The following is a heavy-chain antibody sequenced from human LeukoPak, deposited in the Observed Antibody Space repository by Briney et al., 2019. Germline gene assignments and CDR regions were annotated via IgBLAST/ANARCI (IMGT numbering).Heavy chain of an antibody. CDR1: GFTFSSYA. Sequence: GGSLRLSCAASGFTFSSYAMHWVRQAPGKGLEWVAVISYDGSNKYYADSVKGRFTISRDNSKNTLYLQMNSLRAEDTAVYYCARADYDFWSGYSTFDYWGQGTLVTVSS. V-gene: IGHV3-30-3*01. J-gene: IGHJ4*02. D-gene: IGHD3-3*01. CDR2: ISYDGSNK. CDR3: ARADYDFWSGYSTFDY.